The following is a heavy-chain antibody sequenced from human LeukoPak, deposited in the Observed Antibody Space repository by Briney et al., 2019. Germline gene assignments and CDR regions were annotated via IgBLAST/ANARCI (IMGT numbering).Heavy chain of an antibody. CDR3: VRDWAGTGYHHGFDT. J-gene: IGHJ3*02. V-gene: IGHV4-30-2*01. CDR1: GGSISSGGYY. D-gene: IGHD3-9*01. Sequence: SETLSLTCTVSGGSISSGGYYWSWIRQPPGKGLEWIGYIYHSGSTYYKPSLKSRVTISVDRSKNQFSLKLSSVTAADTAVYYCVRDWAGTGYHHGFDTWGPGTLVTI. CDR2: IYHSGST.